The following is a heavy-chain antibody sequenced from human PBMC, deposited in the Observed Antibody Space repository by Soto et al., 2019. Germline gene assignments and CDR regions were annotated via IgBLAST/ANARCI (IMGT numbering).Heavy chain of an antibody. D-gene: IGHD3-10*01. CDR2: ISYDGSNK. CDR3: ARGPCFGEFDLFDY. CDR1: GFTFSSYA. Sequence: QVQLVESGGGVVQPGRSLRLSCAASGFTFSSYAMHWVRQAPGKGLEWVAVISYDGSNKYYADSVKGRFTISRDNSKNTLYLQRNSLRAEDTAVYYCARGPCFGEFDLFDYWGQGTLVTVSS. V-gene: IGHV3-30-3*01. J-gene: IGHJ4*02.